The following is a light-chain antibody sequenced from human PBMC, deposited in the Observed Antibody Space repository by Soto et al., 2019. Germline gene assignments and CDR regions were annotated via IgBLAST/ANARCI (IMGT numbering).Light chain of an antibody. CDR3: QQRSNWPPFT. CDR2: DAS. CDR1: QSLATN. J-gene: IGKJ5*01. Sequence: IVMTQSLATLSMSPGDRATLSCRASQSLATNMAWYQQKPGQAPRLLIYDASNRATGIPARFSGSGSGTDFTLTISSLEPEDFAVYYCQQRSNWPPFTFGQGTRLEIK. V-gene: IGKV3-11*01.